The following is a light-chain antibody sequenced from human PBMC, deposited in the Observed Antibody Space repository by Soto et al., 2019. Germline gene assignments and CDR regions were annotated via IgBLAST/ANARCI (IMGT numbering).Light chain of an antibody. V-gene: IGKV3-15*01. CDR3: QQYNNWPPWT. J-gene: IGKJ1*01. Sequence: EIGLTQSPGILSLSPGERATLSCRASQSVSSDLAWYHQKPGQAPRLLIYGASTRATGIPGRFSGSGSGTEFTLTISSLQSEDFAVYYCQQYNNWPPWTFGQGTKVDIK. CDR1: QSVSSD. CDR2: GAS.